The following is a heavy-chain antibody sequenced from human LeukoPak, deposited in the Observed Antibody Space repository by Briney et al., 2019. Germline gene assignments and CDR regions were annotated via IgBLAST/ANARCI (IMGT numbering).Heavy chain of an antibody. CDR2: ISSSSSHI. V-gene: IGHV3-21*01. CDR1: GFTFNNYS. CDR3: ARDRLRVYYFDSSGYYDAFDT. J-gene: IGHJ3*02. Sequence: PGGSLRLSCAASGFTFNNYSMNWVRQAPGKGLEWVSFISSSSSHIYYVDSVKGRFTISRDNAKNSLYLQMNSLRAEDTAVYYCARDRLRVYYFDSSGYYDAFDTWGQGTMVTVSS. D-gene: IGHD3-22*01.